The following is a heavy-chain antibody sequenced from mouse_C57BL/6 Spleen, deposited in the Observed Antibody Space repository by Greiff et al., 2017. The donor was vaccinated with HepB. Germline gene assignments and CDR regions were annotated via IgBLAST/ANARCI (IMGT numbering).Heavy chain of an antibody. J-gene: IGHJ2*01. CDR1: GYSITSGYY. D-gene: IGHD1-1*01. CDR2: ISYDGSN. Sequence: EVQLQQSGPGLVKPSQSLSLTCSVTGYSITSGYYWNWIRQFPGNKLEWMGYISYDGSNNYNPSLKNRISITRDTSKNQFFLKLNSVTTEDTATYYCARDLHYYGSSYFDYWGQGTTLTVSS. V-gene: IGHV3-6*01. CDR3: ARDLHYYGSSYFDY.